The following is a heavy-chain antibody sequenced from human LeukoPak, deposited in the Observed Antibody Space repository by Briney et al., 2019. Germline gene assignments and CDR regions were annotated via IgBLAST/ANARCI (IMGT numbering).Heavy chain of an antibody. Sequence: GGSLRLSSAASGFSVSGKFMSWVRQAPGKGLEWVSIIHYDGKIRYAGSVGGRFTIYRDDSENTLFLQMNSLRVDDTAVYFCASGDGYLQPYWGQGTLVTVSS. V-gene: IGHV3-53*01. J-gene: IGHJ4*02. CDR2: IHYDGKI. CDR1: GFSVSGKF. CDR3: ASGDGYLQPY. D-gene: IGHD2-21*01.